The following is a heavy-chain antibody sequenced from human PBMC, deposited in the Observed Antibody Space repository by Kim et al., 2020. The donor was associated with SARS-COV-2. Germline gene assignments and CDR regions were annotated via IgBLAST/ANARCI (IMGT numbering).Heavy chain of an antibody. J-gene: IGHJ4*02. CDR3: ARYRSPEGNYGGNSGGRLIDY. V-gene: IGHV4-34*01. CDR1: GGSFSGYY. CDR2: INHSGST. Sequence: SETLSLTCAVYGGSFSGYYWSWIRQPPGKGLEWIGEINHSGSTNYNPSLKSRVTISVDTSKNQFSLKLSSVTAADTAVYYCARYRSPEGNYGGNSGGRLIDYWGQGTLVTVSS. D-gene: IGHD4-17*01.